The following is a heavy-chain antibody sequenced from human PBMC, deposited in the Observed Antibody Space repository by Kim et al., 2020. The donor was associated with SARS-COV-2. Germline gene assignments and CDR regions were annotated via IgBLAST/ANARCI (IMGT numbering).Heavy chain of an antibody. J-gene: IGHJ4*02. CDR2: IYYSGST. D-gene: IGHD6-13*01. CDR3: ARDGGSSWGDFDS. CDR1: GGFISSYS. Sequence: SETLSLTCTVSGGFISSYSWHWIRQPPGKGLEWIGYIYYSGSTSYNPSLKSRVTISVDTSKNQFSLRLTSMTAADTAVYFCARDGGSSWGDFDSWGQGTLVTVSS. V-gene: IGHV4-59*01.